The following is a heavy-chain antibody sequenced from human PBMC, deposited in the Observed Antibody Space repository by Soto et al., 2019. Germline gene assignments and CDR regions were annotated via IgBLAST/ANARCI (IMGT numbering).Heavy chain of an antibody. CDR1: GGSIGTDY. J-gene: IGHJ4*02. V-gene: IGHV4-59*01. CDR2: IYYSGST. D-gene: IGHD1-1*01. Sequence: ASETLSLTCSVSGGSIGTDYWSWIRQPPGKGLQWIGYIYYSGSTKYNPSLKSRVTISLATSKNQFSLKLNSVTAADTALYYCAREWKYFDYWGRGILVTVSS. CDR3: AREWKYFDY.